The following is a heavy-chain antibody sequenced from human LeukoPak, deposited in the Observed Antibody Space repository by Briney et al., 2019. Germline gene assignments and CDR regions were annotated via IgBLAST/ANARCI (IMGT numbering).Heavy chain of an antibody. J-gene: IGHJ4*02. CDR1: GGTFSSYA. Sequence: SVKVSCKASGGTFSSYAISWVRQAPGQGLEWMGGIIPILGIANYAQKFQGRVTITADKSTSTAYMELSSLRSEDTAVYYCARDSVGATHQVAYFDYWGQGTLVTVSS. CDR3: ARDSVGATHQVAYFDY. D-gene: IGHD1-26*01. V-gene: IGHV1-69*10. CDR2: IIPILGIA.